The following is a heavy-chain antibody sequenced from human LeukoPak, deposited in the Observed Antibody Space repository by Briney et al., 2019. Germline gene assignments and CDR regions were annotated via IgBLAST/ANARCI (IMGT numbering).Heavy chain of an antibody. CDR1: RFTFSNYV. Sequence: GGSLRLSCAASRFTFSNYVMHWVRQAPGKGLEWVAVISYDGSDKYYADSVKGRFTISRDNSKNTLYLQMNSLRSEDTAVYYCAKLNNAGYCTNGVCDYWGQGTLVTVSS. V-gene: IGHV3-30*18. CDR3: AKLNNAGYCTNGVCDY. CDR2: ISYDGSDK. J-gene: IGHJ4*02. D-gene: IGHD2-8*01.